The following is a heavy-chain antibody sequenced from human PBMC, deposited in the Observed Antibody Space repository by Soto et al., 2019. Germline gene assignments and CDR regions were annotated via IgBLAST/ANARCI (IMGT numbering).Heavy chain of an antibody. CDR1: GFTFSSYA. CDR2: ISYDGSDK. D-gene: IGHD2-15*01. Sequence: PGGSLRLSCAASGFTFSSYAMHWVRQAPGKGLEWVALISYDGSDKDYADSVKGRFTISRDNSKNTLYLQMNSLRAEDTAVYYCARGCGGGSCSTRDFDYWGQGILVTVSS. CDR3: ARGCGGGSCSTRDFDY. V-gene: IGHV3-30*14. J-gene: IGHJ4*02.